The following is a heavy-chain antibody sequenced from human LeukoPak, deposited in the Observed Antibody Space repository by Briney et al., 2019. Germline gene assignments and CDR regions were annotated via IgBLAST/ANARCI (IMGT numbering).Heavy chain of an antibody. J-gene: IGHJ4*02. Sequence: GGSLRLSCAVSGLAFSSSWMDWVRQAPGKGLEWVASINPDGNKKYSADSVKGRFSISRDNAKNTLYLQMSSLRAEDTAVYYCARDRGPRTGFMVREAYDYWGQGTLVTVSS. CDR2: INPDGNKK. CDR1: GLAFSSSW. D-gene: IGHD3-10*01. V-gene: IGHV3-7*01. CDR3: ARDRGPRTGFMVREAYDY.